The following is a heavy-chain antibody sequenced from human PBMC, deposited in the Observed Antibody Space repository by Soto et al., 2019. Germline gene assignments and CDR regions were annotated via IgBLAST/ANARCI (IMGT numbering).Heavy chain of an antibody. V-gene: IGHV1-69*12. Sequence: QVQLVQSGAAVKKPGSSVKVSCKASGGTFSSYAISWVRQAPGQGLEWMGGIIPIFGTANYAQKFQGRVTITADESMSTAYMDLSSVGSEDTAVYYCARVGHRGHDILTGKLHGTTARVDVWGQGTTVTVSS. CDR1: GGTFSSYA. CDR2: IIPIFGTA. J-gene: IGHJ6*02. CDR3: ARVGHRGHDILTGKLHGTTARVDV. D-gene: IGHD3-9*01.